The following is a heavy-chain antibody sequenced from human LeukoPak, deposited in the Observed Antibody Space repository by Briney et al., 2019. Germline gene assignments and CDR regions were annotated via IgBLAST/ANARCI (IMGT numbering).Heavy chain of an antibody. V-gene: IGHV4-34*01. CDR2: INHSGRT. CDR3: ATQLGEYSSGPSSEGAFDI. D-gene: IGHD6-19*01. Sequence: SETLSLTCAVYGGSFSGYYWSWIRQPPGKGLEWIGEINHSGRTNYNPSLKSRVTISVDTSKNQFSLKLSSVTAADTAVYYCATQLGEYSSGPSSEGAFDIWGQGTMVTVSS. CDR1: GGSFSGYY. J-gene: IGHJ3*02.